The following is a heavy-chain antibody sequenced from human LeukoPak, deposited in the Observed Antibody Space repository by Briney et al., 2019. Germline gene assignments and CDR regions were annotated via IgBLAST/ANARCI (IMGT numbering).Heavy chain of an antibody. D-gene: IGHD3-22*01. CDR1: GGSFSGYY. CDR2: INHSGST. V-gene: IGHV4-34*01. Sequence: SETLSLTCAVYGGSFSGYYWSWIRQPPGKGLEWIGEINHSGSTNYNPSLKSRVTISVDTSKNQFSLKLSSVTAADTAVYYCARAERVYYYDSSGHGFGMDVWGQGTTVTVSS. CDR3: ARAERVYYYDSSGHGFGMDV. J-gene: IGHJ6*02.